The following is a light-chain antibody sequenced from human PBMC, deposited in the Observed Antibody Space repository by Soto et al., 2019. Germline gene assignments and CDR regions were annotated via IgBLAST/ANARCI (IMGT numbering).Light chain of an antibody. Sequence: QSVLTQPPSASGSPGQSVTISCTGTSDDLGSYNHVSWYQQHPGKAPKLMIYEVSMRPSGVPDRFSGSKSGNTASLTVSGLQAEDEADYYCISYGGGHNVYYVFGTGTK. CDR3: ISYGGGHNVYYV. CDR2: EVS. CDR1: SDDLGSYNH. J-gene: IGLJ1*01. V-gene: IGLV2-8*01.